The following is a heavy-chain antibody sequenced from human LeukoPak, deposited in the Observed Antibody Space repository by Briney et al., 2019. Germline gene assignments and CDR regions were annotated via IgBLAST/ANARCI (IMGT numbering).Heavy chain of an antibody. V-gene: IGHV4-59*01. Sequence: KPSETLSLTCTVSGGSISSYYWSWIRQPPGKGLEWIGYIYYSGSTNYNPSLKSRVTISVDTSKNQFSLKLSSVTAADTAVYYCARGGEVGPYYYYMDVWGKGTTVTVSS. D-gene: IGHD3-10*01. CDR3: ARGGEVGPYYYYMDV. J-gene: IGHJ6*03. CDR1: GGSISSYY. CDR2: IYYSGST.